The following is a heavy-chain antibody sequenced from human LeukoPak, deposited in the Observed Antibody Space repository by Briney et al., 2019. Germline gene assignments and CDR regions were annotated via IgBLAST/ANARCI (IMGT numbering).Heavy chain of an antibody. CDR2: INPSGGST. J-gene: IGHJ4*02. Sequence: ASVKVSCKASGYTFTSYYMHWVRQAPGQGLEWMGIINPSGGSTSYAQKFQGRVTMTTDTSTSTAYMELRSLRSDDTAVYYCLVDTAMVTSGFAYWGQGTLVTVSS. V-gene: IGHV1-46*01. CDR1: GYTFTSYY. D-gene: IGHD5-18*01. CDR3: LVDTAMVTSGFAY.